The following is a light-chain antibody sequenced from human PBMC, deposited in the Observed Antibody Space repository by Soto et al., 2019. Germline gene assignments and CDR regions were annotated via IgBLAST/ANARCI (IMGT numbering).Light chain of an antibody. CDR1: SSNIGARYD. V-gene: IGLV1-40*01. J-gene: IGLJ2*01. CDR2: GNS. CDR3: QSYDSSLNAVV. Sequence: QSVLTQPPSVSGAPGQRVTISCTGSSSNIGARYDVHWYQQLPGTAPKLLIYGNSNRPSGVPDRFSGSKSGTSASLAITGLQAEDDADYYRQSYDSSLNAVVFGGGTKLTVL.